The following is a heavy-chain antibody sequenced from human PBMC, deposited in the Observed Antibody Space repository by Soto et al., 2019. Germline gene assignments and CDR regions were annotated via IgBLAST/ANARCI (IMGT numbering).Heavy chain of an antibody. J-gene: IGHJ6*02. CDR3: AREQVGDWLIGPPNLYYYYYGMDV. V-gene: IGHV3-30-3*01. CDR1: GFTFSSYA. CDR2: ISYDGSNK. Sequence: GGSLRLSCAASGFTFSSYAMHWVRQAPGKGLEWVAVISYDGSNKYYADSVKGRFTISRDNSKNTLYLQMNSLRAEDTAVYYCAREQVGDWLIGPPNLYYYYYGMDVWGQGTTVTVSS. D-gene: IGHD3-9*01.